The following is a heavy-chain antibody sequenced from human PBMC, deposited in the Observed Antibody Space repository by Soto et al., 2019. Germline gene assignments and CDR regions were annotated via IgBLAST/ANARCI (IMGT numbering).Heavy chain of an antibody. Sequence: GGSLRLSCAASGFSFSDYYMSWIRQAPGKGLEWVSRIKTDGSSPNYADSVEGRFTISSDNAKNTLYLQMNSLRVEDTAAYYCARDRIAGSGSCDNWGQGTLVTVSS. D-gene: IGHD3-10*01. CDR1: GFSFSDYY. CDR3: ARDRIAGSGSCDN. J-gene: IGHJ4*02. CDR2: IKTDGSSP. V-gene: IGHV3-74*01.